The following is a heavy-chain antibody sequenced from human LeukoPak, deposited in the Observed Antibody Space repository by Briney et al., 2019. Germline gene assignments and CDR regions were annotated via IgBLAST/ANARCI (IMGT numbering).Heavy chain of an antibody. CDR2: INPNSGGT. V-gene: IGHV1-2*02. J-gene: IGHJ4*02. D-gene: IGHD5-18*01. CDR3: ARDGYSYLFDY. CDR1: GCTFTGYY. Sequence: ASVKDSCKASGCTFTGYYMHWVRRAPGQGLEWMGWINPNSGGTNYAQKFQGRVTTTRDTSISTAYMQLSRLRSDDTAVYYCARDGYSYLFDYWGQGTLVTVSS.